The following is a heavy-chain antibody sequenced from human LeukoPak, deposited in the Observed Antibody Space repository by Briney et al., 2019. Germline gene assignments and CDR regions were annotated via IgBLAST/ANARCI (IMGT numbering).Heavy chain of an antibody. CDR3: AKGGRPTYLSSWYAYFDY. Sequence: GGSLRLSCAASGFTFSSYAMSWVRQAPGRGLEWVSVIGGSGGTTHYVDSVKGRFTISRDSLKNTLYLQMNSLRAEDTAVYYCAKGGRPTYLSSWYAYFDYWGQGALVTVSS. J-gene: IGHJ4*02. CDR1: GFTFSSYA. V-gene: IGHV3-23*01. CDR2: IGGSGGTT. D-gene: IGHD6-13*01.